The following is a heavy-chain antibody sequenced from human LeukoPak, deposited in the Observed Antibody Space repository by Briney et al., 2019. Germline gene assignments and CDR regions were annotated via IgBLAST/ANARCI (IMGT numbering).Heavy chain of an antibody. CDR1: GYTFTSYY. CDR2: INPNSGGT. J-gene: IGHJ4*02. CDR3: ARVLYSSSSDFDH. D-gene: IGHD6-6*01. V-gene: IGHV1-2*06. Sequence: ASVKVSCKASGYTFTSYYMHWVRQAPGQGLEWMGRINPNSGGTNYAQKFQGRVTMTRDTSISTAYMELSRLRSDDTAVYYCARVLYSSSSDFDHWGQGTLVTVSS.